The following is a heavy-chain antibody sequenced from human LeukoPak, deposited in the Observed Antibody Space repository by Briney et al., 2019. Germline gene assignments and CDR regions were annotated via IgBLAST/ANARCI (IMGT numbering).Heavy chain of an antibody. D-gene: IGHD1-20*01. Sequence: GGSLRLSCAASGFTFSSYGMHWVRQAPGKGLEWVAFIRYDGSNKYYADSVKGRFTVSRDNSKTTLYLQMNSLRAEDTAVYYCAKDGITASFYYYYMDVWGKGPRSPSP. CDR3: AKDGITASFYYYYMDV. CDR1: GFTFSSYG. V-gene: IGHV3-30*02. CDR2: IRYDGSNK. J-gene: IGHJ6*03.